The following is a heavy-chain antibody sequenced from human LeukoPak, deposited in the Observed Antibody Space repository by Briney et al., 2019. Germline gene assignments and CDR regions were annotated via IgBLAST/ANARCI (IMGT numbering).Heavy chain of an antibody. V-gene: IGHV3-74*01. Sequence: SGGSLRLSCATSGFTFSSYWMHWVRQAPGKGLVWVSRISTVGSSTNYADSVKGRLTISRDNTKNTLYLQMNSLRAEDTAVYYCARGDWFDPWGQGTLVTVSS. CDR2: ISTVGSST. J-gene: IGHJ5*02. CDR1: GFTFSSYW. CDR3: ARGDWFDP.